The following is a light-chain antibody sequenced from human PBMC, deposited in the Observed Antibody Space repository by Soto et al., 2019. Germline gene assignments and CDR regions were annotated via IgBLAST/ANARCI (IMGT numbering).Light chain of an antibody. J-gene: IGKJ3*01. CDR2: AAS. Sequence: DIQMTQSPSSLSASVGDRVTITCRASQGISKYLAWYQQKPGQVPNLLIYAASTLQSGVPSRFSGSGSGTDFTLTISSLQPEDVATYYCQKYNSAPLTFGPGTKVAIK. CDR3: QKYNSAPLT. V-gene: IGKV1-27*01. CDR1: QGISKY.